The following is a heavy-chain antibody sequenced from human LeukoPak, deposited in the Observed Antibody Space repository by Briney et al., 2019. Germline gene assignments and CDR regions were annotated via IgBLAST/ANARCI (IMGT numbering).Heavy chain of an antibody. J-gene: IGHJ5*02. V-gene: IGHV1-2*02. Sequence: ASVKVSCKASGYTFTGYYMHWVRQAPGQGLEWMGWINPNSGGTNYAQKFQGRVTMTRDTSISTAYMELRSLRSDDTAVYYCARDSKAKYSSSRRFDPWGQGTLVTVSS. CDR3: ARDSKAKYSSSRRFDP. D-gene: IGHD6-6*01. CDR2: INPNSGGT. CDR1: GYTFTGYY.